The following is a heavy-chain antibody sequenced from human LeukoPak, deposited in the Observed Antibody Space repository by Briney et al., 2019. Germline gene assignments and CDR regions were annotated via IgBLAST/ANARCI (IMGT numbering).Heavy chain of an antibody. CDR3: AKDDGWLVREDGFDM. J-gene: IGHJ3*02. CDR2: ISDGGGNT. D-gene: IGHD6-19*01. V-gene: IGHV3-23*01. Sequence: GGSLRLSCAASGFTFGDYYMSWIRQAPGKGLEWVSGISDGGGNTYYADSVRGRFTISRDNSKNTLYLQMNSLRAEDTAVYYCAKDDGWLVREDGFDMWGQGTMVTVSS. CDR1: GFTFGDYY.